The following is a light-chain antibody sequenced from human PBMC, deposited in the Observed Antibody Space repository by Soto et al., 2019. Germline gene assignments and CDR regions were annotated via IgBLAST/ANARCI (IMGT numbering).Light chain of an antibody. V-gene: IGKV3-15*01. Sequence: IVMTQSPATLSVSPGESATLSCRASQRLXSTLAWYQQKPGQTPRVLIYGASTRATVVPARFSGSGSGTDFTLTIGSLEPEDFAVYYCHVRTFGAGTKVDIK. CDR1: QRLXST. CDR2: GAS. J-gene: IGKJ4*02. CDR3: HVRT.